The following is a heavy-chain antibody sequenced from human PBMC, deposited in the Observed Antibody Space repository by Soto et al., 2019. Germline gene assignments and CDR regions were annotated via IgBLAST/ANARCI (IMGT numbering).Heavy chain of an antibody. Sequence: GESLKISCKGSGYNFITDWISWVRQMPGKGLEWMGRIDPTDSYTKYSPSFEGHVTISADKSISTAYLQWSSLKASDSAVYYCARGSGYYGSGSYRYYYGMDVWGQGTTVTVSS. CDR3: ARGSGYYGSGSYRYYYGMDV. V-gene: IGHV5-10-1*01. CDR2: IDPTDSYT. CDR1: GYNFITDW. J-gene: IGHJ6*02. D-gene: IGHD3-10*01.